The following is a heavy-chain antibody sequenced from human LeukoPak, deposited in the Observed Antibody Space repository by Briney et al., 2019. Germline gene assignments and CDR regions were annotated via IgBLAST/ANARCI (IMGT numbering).Heavy chain of an antibody. D-gene: IGHD3-10*01. CDR1: GFTFSSYS. CDR2: IKSKTDGGTT. Sequence: GGSLRLSCAASGFTFSSYSMNWVRQAPGKGLEWVGRIKSKTDGGTTDYAAPVKGRFSISRDDSKNTVYLQMNSLKTEDTAVYYCTRYYYTSGSYGELEYWGQGSLVTVSS. CDR3: TRYYYTSGSYGELEY. V-gene: IGHV3-15*01. J-gene: IGHJ4*02.